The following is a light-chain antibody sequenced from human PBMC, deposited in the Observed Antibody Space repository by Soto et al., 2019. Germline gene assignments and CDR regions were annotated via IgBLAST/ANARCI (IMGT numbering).Light chain of an antibody. CDR1: SSNIDTNYY. V-gene: IGLV1-40*01. J-gene: IGLJ3*02. CDR3: QSYDSSLSGSV. Sequence: QSVLTQPPPVSGAPGQRVTIPCTGSSSNIDTNYYVHWYQQLPGTAPKLLIYGNSNRPSGVPDRFSGSKSGTSASLAITGLQAEEEADYYCQSYDSSLSGSVFGGGTKLTVL. CDR2: GNS.